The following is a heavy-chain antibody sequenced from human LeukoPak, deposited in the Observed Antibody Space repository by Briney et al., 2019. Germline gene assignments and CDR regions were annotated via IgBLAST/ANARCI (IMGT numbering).Heavy chain of an antibody. D-gene: IGHD3-3*01. J-gene: IGHJ6*03. Sequence: GGPLRLSCGASGLTFSSYGMHWVRKAPGKGREWVALIWGEGSNKYYADSVKGRFPIHRDNYKNTLYLQVNSLRAGDTGVYYCAKDLLRAISGVVIQVYYYYMDVWGKGTTVTVSS. V-gene: IGHV3-30*02. CDR1: GLTFSSYG. CDR2: IWGEGSNK. CDR3: AKDLLRAISGVVIQVYYYYMDV.